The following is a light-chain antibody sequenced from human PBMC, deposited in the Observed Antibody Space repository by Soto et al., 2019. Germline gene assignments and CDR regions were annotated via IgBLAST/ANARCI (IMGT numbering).Light chain of an antibody. CDR2: EVN. Sequence: QSVLTQPASASGSPGQSIAISCTGTTIDVGSYDRVSWYQQHPGQAPTLMIYEVNKRPSGVSDRFSGSKSGNTASLTISGLQAEDEADYYCCSYGGGHIGVFGGGTKLTVL. J-gene: IGLJ3*02. CDR3: CSYGGGHIGV. CDR1: TIDVGSYDR. V-gene: IGLV2-23*02.